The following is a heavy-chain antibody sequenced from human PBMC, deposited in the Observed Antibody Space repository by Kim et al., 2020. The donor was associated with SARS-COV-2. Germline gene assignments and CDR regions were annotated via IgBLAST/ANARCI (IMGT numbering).Heavy chain of an antibody. CDR1: GFTFSNYA. J-gene: IGHJ3*02. D-gene: IGHD3-22*01. CDR3: AKGPVVRTMIVGPVGQALHS. Sequence: GGSLRLSCAASGFTFSNYAMTWVRQAPGKGLEWVSGIVGSGGSTYYADSVKGRFTISRDNSKNTLYLQMNSLRVEDTAVYYCAKGPVVRTMIVGPVGQALHSGGQATMVTVSS. V-gene: IGHV3-23*01. CDR2: IVGSGGST.